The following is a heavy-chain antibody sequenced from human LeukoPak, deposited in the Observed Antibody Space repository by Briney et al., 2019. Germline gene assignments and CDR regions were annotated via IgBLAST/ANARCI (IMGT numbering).Heavy chain of an antibody. J-gene: IGHJ4*02. D-gene: IGHD3-3*01. V-gene: IGHV1-8*01. CDR1: GYTFTSYD. CDR3: ARGREVRFLEWLSTSYYFDY. Sequence: ASVKVFCKASGYTFTSYDINWVRQATGQGLEWMGWMNPNSGNTGYAQKFQGRVTMTRNTSISTAYMELSSLRSEDTAVYYCARGREVRFLEWLSTSYYFDYWGQGTLVTVSS. CDR2: MNPNSGNT.